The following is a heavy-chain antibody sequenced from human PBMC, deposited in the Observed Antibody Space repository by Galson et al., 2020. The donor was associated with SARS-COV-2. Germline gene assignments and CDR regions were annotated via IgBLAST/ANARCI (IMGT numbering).Heavy chain of an antibody. CDR3: ARYYGVYPFDP. CDR2: INHSGST. Sequence: PSETLSLTCTVFGGSFSGYYWSWIRQPPGMGLEWIGEINHSGSTNYNPSLKSRVTISVDTSKNQFSLNLSSVTAADTAVYYCARYYGVYPFDPWGQGTLVTVSS. D-gene: IGHD4-17*01. CDR1: GGSFSGYY. J-gene: IGHJ5*02. V-gene: IGHV4-34*01.